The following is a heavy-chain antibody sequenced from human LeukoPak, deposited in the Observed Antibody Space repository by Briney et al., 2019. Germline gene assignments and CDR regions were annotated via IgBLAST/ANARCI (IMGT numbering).Heavy chain of an antibody. CDR1: GDSVTSDNFY. D-gene: IGHD1-14*01. V-gene: IGHV4-39*07. Sequence: SETLSLTCNVSGDSVTSDNFYWAWIRQPPGKGPEWIGTVYRSGSAYHNPSLKSRLTISIDTSKNQFSLKLTSVTAADTALYFCARAPHTSPTDYYFDFWGPGTLVTVSS. CDR2: VYRSGSA. J-gene: IGHJ4*02. CDR3: ARAPHTSPTDYYFDF.